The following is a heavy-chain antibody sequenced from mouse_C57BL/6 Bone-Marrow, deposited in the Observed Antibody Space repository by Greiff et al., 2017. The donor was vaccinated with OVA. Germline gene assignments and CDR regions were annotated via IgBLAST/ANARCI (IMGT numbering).Heavy chain of an antibody. Sequence: VQLQQPGAELVMPGASVKLSCKASGYTFTSYWMHWVKQRPGQGLEWIGEIDPSDSYTNYNQKFKGKSTLTVDKASSTAYMQRSSLTSEDSAVYYCARSDGYYVLLYWYFDVWGTGTTVTVSS. J-gene: IGHJ1*03. CDR3: ARSDGYYVLLYWYFDV. V-gene: IGHV1-69*01. CDR2: IDPSDSYT. D-gene: IGHD2-3*01. CDR1: GYTFTSYW.